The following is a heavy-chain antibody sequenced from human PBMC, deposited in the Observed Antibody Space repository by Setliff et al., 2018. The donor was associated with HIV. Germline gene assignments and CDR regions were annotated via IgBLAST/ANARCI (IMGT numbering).Heavy chain of an antibody. V-gene: IGHV3-7*01. CDR2: IKQDGSER. CDR3: AQITVMGY. CDR1: GITFSSYW. J-gene: IGHJ4*02. Sequence: GGSLRLSCVASGITFSSYWMSWVRQAPGKGLEWVANIKQDGSERSYVDSVKGRFTISRDNAKNSLYLQMNSLRAEDTAVYYCAQITVMGYWGQGMLVTVSS. D-gene: IGHD4-4*01.